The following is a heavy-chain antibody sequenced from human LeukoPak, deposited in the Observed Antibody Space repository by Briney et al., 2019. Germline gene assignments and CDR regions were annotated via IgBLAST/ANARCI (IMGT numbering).Heavy chain of an antibody. V-gene: IGHV4-59*01. CDR1: GGSISSYY. Sequence: SETLSLTCNVSGGSISSYYWSWIRQPPGKGLEWIGHIYYRGTTYYKPSLKSRVTISVNTSKNQCSLKLSAVTAADTAVYYCARNGWHDAFDIWGQGAMVTVSS. D-gene: IGHD2-15*01. CDR3: ARNGWHDAFDI. J-gene: IGHJ3*02. CDR2: IYYRGTT.